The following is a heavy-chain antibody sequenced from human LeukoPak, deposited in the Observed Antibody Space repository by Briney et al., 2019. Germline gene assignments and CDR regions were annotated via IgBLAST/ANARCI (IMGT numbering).Heavy chain of an antibody. CDR2: IYPGESDT. Sequence: GESLKISCKGSGYSFTSYWIGWVRKMPGKGLEWMGIIYPGESDTRYSPSFQGQVTISADKSNSTAYLQWSSLKASDTAMYYCARTDYYDSSGYGSYFQHWGQGTLVTVSS. V-gene: IGHV5-51*01. CDR3: ARTDYYDSSGYGSYFQH. J-gene: IGHJ1*01. CDR1: GYSFTSYW. D-gene: IGHD3-22*01.